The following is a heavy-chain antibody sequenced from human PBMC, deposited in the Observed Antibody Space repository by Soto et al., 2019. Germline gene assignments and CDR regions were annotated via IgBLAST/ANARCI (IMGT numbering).Heavy chain of an antibody. Sequence: SETLSLTCTVSGGSISSYYWSWIRQPPGKGLEWIGYIYYSGSTNYNPSLKSRVTISVDTSKNQFSLKLSSVTAADTAVYYCARHISSFGSRIGFDYWGQGTLVTVSS. CDR3: ARHISSFGSRIGFDY. D-gene: IGHD3-3*02. V-gene: IGHV4-59*08. J-gene: IGHJ4*02. CDR2: IYYSGST. CDR1: GGSISSYY.